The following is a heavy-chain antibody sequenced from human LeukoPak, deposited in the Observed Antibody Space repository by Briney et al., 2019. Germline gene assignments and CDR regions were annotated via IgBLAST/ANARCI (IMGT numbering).Heavy chain of an antibody. CDR2: IKSKASGGTT. V-gene: IGHV3-15*01. CDR1: GFTFSNVW. D-gene: IGHD2-2*01. CDR3: TTEHCSSDTCASDH. J-gene: IGHJ4*02. Sequence: PGGSLRLSCAASGFTFSNVWMTWVRQAPGKGLEWVGRIKSKASGGTTDYAAPIKGRFTISRDDSKNMLYLQMNSLKTEDTAVYYCTTEHCSSDTCASDHWGQGTLVTVPS.